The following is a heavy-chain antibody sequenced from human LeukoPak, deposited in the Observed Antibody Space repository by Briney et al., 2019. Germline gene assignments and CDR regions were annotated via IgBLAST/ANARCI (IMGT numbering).Heavy chain of an antibody. CDR1: GFTFSSYW. CDR3: GRDFGLTGTKRSFDI. V-gene: IGHV3-74*01. J-gene: IGHJ3*02. Sequence: PGGSLRLSCAASGFTFSSYWMHWVRPAPGKGLVWVSRINSDGSGTSYADSVKGRFTNSRDTAKNTSVLQMNSLIADDTAVYYCGRDFGLTGTKRSFDIWGQGTMVTVSS. CDR2: INSDGSGT. D-gene: IGHD1-7*01.